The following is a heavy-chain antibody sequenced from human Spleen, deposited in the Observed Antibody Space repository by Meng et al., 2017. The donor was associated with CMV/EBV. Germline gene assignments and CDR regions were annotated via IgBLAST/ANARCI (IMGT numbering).Heavy chain of an antibody. CDR3: AKGTMVRGVLTYYYYGMDV. CDR2: IRYDGSNK. J-gene: IGHJ6*02. V-gene: IGHV3-30*02. Sequence: GESLKISCAASAFTFSSYGMHWVRQAPGKGLEWVAFIRYDGSNKYYADSVKGRFTISRDNSKNTLYLQMNSLRAEDTAVYYCAKGTMVRGVLTYYYYGMDVWGQGTTVTGLL. CDR1: AFTFSSYG. D-gene: IGHD3-10*01.